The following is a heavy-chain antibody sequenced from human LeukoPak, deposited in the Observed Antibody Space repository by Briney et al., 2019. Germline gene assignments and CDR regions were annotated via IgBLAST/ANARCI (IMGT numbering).Heavy chain of an antibody. CDR1: GYTLTELS. V-gene: IGHV1-24*01. Sequence: ASVKVSCKVSGYTLTELSMHWVRQAPGKGLEWMGGFDPEDGETIYAQKFQGRVTMTRDTSISTAYMELSRLRSDDTAVYYCAKDAYRGDYYDSSGDSNYWGQGTLVTVSS. D-gene: IGHD3-22*01. CDR2: FDPEDGET. CDR3: AKDAYRGDYYDSSGDSNY. J-gene: IGHJ4*02.